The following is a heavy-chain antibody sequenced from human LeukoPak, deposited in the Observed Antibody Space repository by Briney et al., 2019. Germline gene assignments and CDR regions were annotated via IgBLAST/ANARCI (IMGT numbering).Heavy chain of an antibody. Sequence: GASVKVSCKASGYTFTSYGISWVRQAPGQGLEWMGWISAYNGNTNYAQKLQGRVTMTTDTSTSTAYMELSRLRSDDTAVYYCARLLTTYTFDYYYYMDVWGKGTTVTVSS. J-gene: IGHJ6*03. V-gene: IGHV1-18*01. CDR2: ISAYNGNT. CDR1: GYTFTSYG. D-gene: IGHD2/OR15-2a*01. CDR3: ARLLTTYTFDYYYYMDV.